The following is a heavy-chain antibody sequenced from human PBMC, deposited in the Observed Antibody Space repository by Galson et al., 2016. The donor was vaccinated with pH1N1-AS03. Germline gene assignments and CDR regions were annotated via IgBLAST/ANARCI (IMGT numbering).Heavy chain of an antibody. J-gene: IGHJ6*02. Sequence: SVKVSCKASGYIFIGFYVHWVRQAPGQGLEWMGWINPNNGVTNYAQKFQAWVTMTGDTSISTAYMELYGLKSDDPAVYYCARDPRGPCSSATCATTYYFGMDGWGQGTTVIVSS. CDR2: INPNNGVT. V-gene: IGHV1-2*04. CDR3: ARDPRGPCSSATCATTYYFGMDG. D-gene: IGHD1-26*01. CDR1: GYIFIGFY.